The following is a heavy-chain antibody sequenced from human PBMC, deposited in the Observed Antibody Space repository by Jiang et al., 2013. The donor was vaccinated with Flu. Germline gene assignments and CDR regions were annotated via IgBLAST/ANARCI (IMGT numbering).Heavy chain of an antibody. Sequence: SVKVSCKASGYTFTSYGISWVRQAPGQGLEWMGWISAYNGNTNYAQKLQGRVTMTTDTSTSTAYMELRSLRSDDTAVYYCARVPPPNGWYPTDYWGQGTWSPSPQ. CDR1: GYTFTSYG. V-gene: IGHV1-18*01. D-gene: IGHD6-19*01. CDR2: ISAYNGNT. J-gene: IGHJ4*02. CDR3: ARVPPPNGWYPTDY.